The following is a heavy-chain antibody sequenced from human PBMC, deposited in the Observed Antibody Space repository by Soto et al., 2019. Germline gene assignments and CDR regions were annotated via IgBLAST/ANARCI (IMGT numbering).Heavy chain of an antibody. Sequence: EVQLVESGGGLVQPGGSLRLSCEASGFTFRNYDMHWVRQGTGKGLEWVSGISAAGDPDYADSVEGRFTISRENAQNSFFLQMNSLTVGDTAVYYCARTDRDFYGLHVWGQGTTVIVSS. CDR3: ARTDRDFYGLHV. V-gene: IGHV3-13*05. CDR2: ISAAGDP. J-gene: IGHJ6*02. CDR1: GFTFRNYD.